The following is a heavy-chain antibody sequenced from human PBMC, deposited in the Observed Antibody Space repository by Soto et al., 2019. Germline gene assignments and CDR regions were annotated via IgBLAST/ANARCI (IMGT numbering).Heavy chain of an antibody. D-gene: IGHD2-15*01. CDR2: IIPIFGTA. J-gene: IGHJ4*02. Sequence: GASVKVSCKASGGTFSSYAISWVRQAPGQGLEWMGGIIPIFGTANYAQKFQGRVTITADESTSTAYMELSSLRSEDTAVYYCATGDRYCSGGSCYVHNFGYWGQGTLVTVSS. CDR1: GGTFSSYA. V-gene: IGHV1-69*13. CDR3: ATGDRYCSGGSCYVHNFGY.